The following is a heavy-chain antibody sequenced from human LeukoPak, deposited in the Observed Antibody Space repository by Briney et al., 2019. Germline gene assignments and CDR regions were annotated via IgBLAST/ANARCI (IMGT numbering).Heavy chain of an antibody. V-gene: IGHV1-8*03. CDR1: GYTFTSYD. CDR3: ARGRAYYDSSGYSLDAFDI. J-gene: IGHJ3*02. D-gene: IGHD3-22*01. Sequence: ASXXVSCKASGYTFTSYDINWVRQATGQGLEWMGWMNPNSGNTGYAQKFQGRVAITRNTSISTAYMELSSLRSEDTAVYYCARGRAYYDSSGYSLDAFDIWGQGTMVTVSS. CDR2: MNPNSGNT.